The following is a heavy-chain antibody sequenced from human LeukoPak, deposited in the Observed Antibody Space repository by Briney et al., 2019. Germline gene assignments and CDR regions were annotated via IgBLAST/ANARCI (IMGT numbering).Heavy chain of an antibody. Sequence: GESLKTSCEGSGYSFTSYWIGWVRQAPGKGLEWVGRIKSKTDGGTTDYAAPVKGRFTISRDDSKNTLYLQMNSLKTEDTAVYYCTTAGIAAGWGQGTLVTVSS. J-gene: IGHJ4*02. D-gene: IGHD6-25*01. CDR3: TTAGIAAG. V-gene: IGHV3-15*01. CDR2: IKSKTDGGTT. CDR1: GYSFTSYW.